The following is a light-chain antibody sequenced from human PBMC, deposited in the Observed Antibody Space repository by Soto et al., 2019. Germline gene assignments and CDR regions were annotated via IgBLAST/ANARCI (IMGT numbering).Light chain of an antibody. Sequence: EIALTQSPATLSLSPGERATLSCRASQSVSSYLAWYQQKPGQAPRLLIYEASNRATGIPGRFSGSGSGTDFTLIISSLDPEDFAVYYCQQRSNWHTFGQGTRLEIK. CDR3: QQRSNWHT. CDR2: EAS. J-gene: IGKJ5*01. CDR1: QSVSSY. V-gene: IGKV3-11*01.